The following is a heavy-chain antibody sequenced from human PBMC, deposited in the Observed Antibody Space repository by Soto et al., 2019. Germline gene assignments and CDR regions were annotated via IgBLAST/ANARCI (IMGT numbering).Heavy chain of an antibody. CDR3: ARVVQAVAGANTNNWFDP. D-gene: IGHD6-19*01. J-gene: IGHJ5*02. V-gene: IGHV4-4*02. Sequence: QVQLQESGPGLVKPSGTLSLTCAVSGGSISSSNWWSWVRQPPGKGLEWIGEIYHSGSTNYNPSLKSRVTISVDKSKNQFSLKLSSVTAADTAVYYCARVVQAVAGANTNNWFDPWGQGTLVTVSS. CDR1: GGSISSSNW. CDR2: IYHSGST.